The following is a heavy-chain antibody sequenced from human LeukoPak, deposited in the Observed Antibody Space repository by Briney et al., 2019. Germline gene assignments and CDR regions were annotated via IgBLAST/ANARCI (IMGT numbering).Heavy chain of an antibody. J-gene: IGHJ4*02. D-gene: IGHD2-2*01. V-gene: IGHV5-51*01. CDR3: ARGGYQLLTGYFDY. CDR1: GYSFTTYW. Sequence: GEFLKISCKGSGYSFTTYWIGWVRQMPGKGLEWMAIIYPGDSDTRYSPSFQGQVTISADKSISTVYLQWSSLKASDTAMYYCARGGYQLLTGYFDYWGQGTLVTVSS. CDR2: IYPGDSDT.